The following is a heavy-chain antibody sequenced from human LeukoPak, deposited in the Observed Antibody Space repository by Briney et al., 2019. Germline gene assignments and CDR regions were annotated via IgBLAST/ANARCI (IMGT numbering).Heavy chain of an antibody. CDR1: GFTFSSYA. D-gene: IGHD3-3*01. J-gene: IGHJ4*02. Sequence: GGSLRLSCAASGFTFSSYAMHWVRQAPGKGLEWVAVISYDGSNKYYADSVKGRSTISRDNSKNTLYLQMNSLRAEDTAVYYCARSKYDFSSGYQGSYFDYWGQGTLVTVSS. CDR2: ISYDGSNK. V-gene: IGHV3-30-3*01. CDR3: ARSKYDFSSGYQGSYFDY.